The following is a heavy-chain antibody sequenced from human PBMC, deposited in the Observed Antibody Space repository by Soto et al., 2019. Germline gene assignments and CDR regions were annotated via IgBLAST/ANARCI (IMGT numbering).Heavy chain of an antibody. D-gene: IGHD5-18*01. V-gene: IGHV4-4*07. CDR3: ARGGIQVSYAFDH. J-gene: IGHJ4*02. Sequence: QVHLQESGPGLAKPSETLSLTCSVSGSSFSNFYWRWIRQSAGKGLEWIGRIYTSGATSYNPSLKSRGTMSVDTSQTQMSLNLTSVTAAETAVYYCARGGIQVSYAFDHWGQGILVTVSS. CDR1: GSSFSNFY. CDR2: IYTSGAT.